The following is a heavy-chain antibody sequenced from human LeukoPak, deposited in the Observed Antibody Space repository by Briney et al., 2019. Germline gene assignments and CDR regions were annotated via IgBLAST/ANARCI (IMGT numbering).Heavy chain of an antibody. D-gene: IGHD5-18*01. CDR3: ARVKRYSYGETFDY. V-gene: IGHV4-34*01. CDR1: GGSFSGYY. J-gene: IGHJ4*02. Sequence: SETLSLTCAVDGGSFSGYYWSWIRQPPGKGLEWIGEINHSGSTNYNPSLKSRVSISVDTSKNQFSLKLSSVTAADTAVYYCARVKRYSYGETFDYWGQGTLVTVSS. CDR2: INHSGST.